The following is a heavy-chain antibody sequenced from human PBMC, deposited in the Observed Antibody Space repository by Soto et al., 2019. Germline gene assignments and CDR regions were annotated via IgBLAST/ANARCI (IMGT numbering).Heavy chain of an antibody. Sequence: QVQLVQSGAEVKKPGASVKVSCKASGYTFTGYYMHWVRQAPGQGLEWMGWINPNSGGTNYAQKFQGWVTMTRDTSISTAYMELSRLRSDDTAVYSCARGAMRPYYYDSSGYYPHNWFDPWGQGTLVTVSS. CDR1: GYTFTGYY. CDR3: ARGAMRPYYYDSSGYYPHNWFDP. CDR2: INPNSGGT. D-gene: IGHD3-22*01. V-gene: IGHV1-2*04. J-gene: IGHJ5*02.